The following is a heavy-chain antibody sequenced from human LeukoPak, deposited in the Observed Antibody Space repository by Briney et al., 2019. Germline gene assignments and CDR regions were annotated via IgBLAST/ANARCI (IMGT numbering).Heavy chain of an antibody. J-gene: IGHJ1*01. CDR3: ARDTIAAAGRSEYFQH. Sequence: PGGSLRLSCAASGFTFSSYSMNWVRQAPGKGLEWVSYISSSSSTIYYADSVKGRFTISRDNAKNSLYLQMNSLRAEDTAVYYCARDTIAAAGRSEYFQHWGQGTLVTVSS. V-gene: IGHV3-48*01. CDR1: GFTFSSYS. CDR2: ISSSSSTI. D-gene: IGHD6-13*01.